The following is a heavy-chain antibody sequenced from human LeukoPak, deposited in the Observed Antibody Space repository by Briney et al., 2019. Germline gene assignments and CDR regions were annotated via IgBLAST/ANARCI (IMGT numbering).Heavy chain of an antibody. CDR3: TKDPNYGSGSYYNGPDY. Sequence: GGSLRLSCAASGFTFSNAWMSWVRQAPGKGLEWVGRIKSKTDGGTTDYAAPARGRFTISRDDSKNTLYLQMNSLKTEDTAVYYCTKDPNYGSGSYYNGPDYWGQGTLVTVSS. D-gene: IGHD3-10*01. CDR2: IKSKTDGGTT. J-gene: IGHJ4*02. CDR1: GFTFSNAW. V-gene: IGHV3-15*01.